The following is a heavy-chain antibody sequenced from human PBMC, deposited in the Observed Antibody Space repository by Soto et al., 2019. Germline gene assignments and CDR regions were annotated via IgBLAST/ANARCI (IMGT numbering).Heavy chain of an antibody. CDR2: IIPLFGLP. CDR1: GGTFSTYT. J-gene: IGHJ4*02. Sequence: QVQLVQSGAEVKKPGSSVKVSCKASGGTFSTYTISWVRQAPGQGLEWLGRIIPLFGLPNHAQKFRDRVTISADKTTDTAYLEMNSLRPEDTAVYYCAFDVQTGVVYFDNWGQGTLVTVSS. V-gene: IGHV1-69*02. D-gene: IGHD2-21*01. CDR3: AFDVQTGVVYFDN.